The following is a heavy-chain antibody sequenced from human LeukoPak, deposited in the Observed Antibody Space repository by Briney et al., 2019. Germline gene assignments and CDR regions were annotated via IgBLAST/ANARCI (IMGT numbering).Heavy chain of an antibody. D-gene: IGHD3-3*02. CDR3: AREQHWDYDY. Sequence: GGSLRLSRISSGFMYSNYWMTWVRVRQAPGKGLEWVANIKQDGSETYYVDSVKGRFTISRDNAKNSLYLQMNSLRAEDTAVYYCAREQHWDYDYWGQGTLVTVSS. J-gene: IGHJ4*02. CDR1: GFMYSNYW. CDR2: IKQDGSET. V-gene: IGHV3-7*01.